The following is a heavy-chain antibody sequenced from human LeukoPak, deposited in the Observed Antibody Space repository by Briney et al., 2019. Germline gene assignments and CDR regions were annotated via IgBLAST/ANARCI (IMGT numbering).Heavy chain of an antibody. V-gene: IGHV3-23*01. J-gene: IGHJ4*02. Sequence: PPGGSLRLSCAASGFTFSSYAMSWVRQAPGKGLEWVSAISGSGGSTYYADSVKGRFTISRDNSKNTLYLQMNSLRAEDTAVYYCARPRVGATPYYFDYWGQGTLVTVSS. CDR3: ARPRVGATPYYFDY. CDR1: GFTFSSYA. D-gene: IGHD1-26*01. CDR2: ISGSGGST.